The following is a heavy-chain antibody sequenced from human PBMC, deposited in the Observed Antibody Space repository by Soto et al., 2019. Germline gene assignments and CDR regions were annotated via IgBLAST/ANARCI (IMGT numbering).Heavy chain of an antibody. V-gene: IGHV3-53*01. CDR2: IYSGGST. Sequence: PGGSLRLSCAASGFTLSSNDMNWVRQAPGKGLEWVSLIYSGGSTYYADSVKGRFTTSRDNSKNTLYLQMSSLRAEDTAVYYCATRPLLPGAPWGQGTMVTV. CDR1: GFTLSSND. D-gene: IGHD3-22*01. CDR3: ATRPLLPGAP. J-gene: IGHJ3*01.